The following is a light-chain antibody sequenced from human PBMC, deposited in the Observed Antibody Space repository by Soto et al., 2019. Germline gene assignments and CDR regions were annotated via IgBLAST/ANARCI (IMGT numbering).Light chain of an antibody. CDR2: GAS. CDR3: QQYNNWPYT. J-gene: IGKJ2*01. Sequence: EIVMTQSPATLSVSPGERATLSCRASQSVGSNLAWYQQRPGQAPRPLIYGASTRAFGIPPRFSGSGSGTEFTLTISSLQSEDFAVYYCQQYNNWPYTFGRGTKLEI. V-gene: IGKV3-15*01. CDR1: QSVGSN.